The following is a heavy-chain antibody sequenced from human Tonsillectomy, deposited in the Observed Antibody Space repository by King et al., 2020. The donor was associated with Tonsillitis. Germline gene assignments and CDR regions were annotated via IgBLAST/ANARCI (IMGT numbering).Heavy chain of an antibody. V-gene: IGHV4-38-2*02. D-gene: IGHD3-16*01. CDR2: LYHGGST. Sequence: QLQESGPGLVKTSETLSLTCTVSGFSINNRYYWGWIRQSPGKGLEWIGSLYHGGSTYYNPSLSSRVNISSETSKNQFSLTLNSVTAADTAVYYCARXRAXXTWGTXPKXXDSXGXGLLVT. CDR3: ARXRAXXTWGTXPKXXDS. CDR1: GFSINNRYY. J-gene: IGHJ4*02.